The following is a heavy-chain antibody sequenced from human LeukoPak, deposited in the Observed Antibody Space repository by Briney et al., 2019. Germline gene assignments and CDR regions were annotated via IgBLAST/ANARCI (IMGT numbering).Heavy chain of an antibody. J-gene: IGHJ4*02. Sequence: SETLSLTCAVSGGSISSGDYYWTWIRQPAGKGLEWIGRIYTSGSITYNPSLKSRVTISVDTSKNQFSLKLSSVTAADTAVYYCARASGYSSGWYWKNQYFDYWGQGTLVTVSS. V-gene: IGHV4-61*02. CDR1: GGSISSGDYY. CDR2: IYTSGSI. CDR3: ARASGYSSGWYWKNQYFDY. D-gene: IGHD6-19*01.